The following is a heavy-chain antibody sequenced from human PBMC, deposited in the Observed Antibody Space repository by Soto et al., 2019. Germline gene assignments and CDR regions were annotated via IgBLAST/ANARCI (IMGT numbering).Heavy chain of an antibody. CDR2: ISSSGSTI. CDR3: ARCGYDFWSCYRPWDY. D-gene: IGHD3-3*01. J-gene: IGHJ4*02. Sequence: EVQLVESGGGLVQPGGSLRLSCAASGFTFSSYEMNWVRQAPGKGLEWVSYISSSGSTIYYADSVKGRFTISRDNAKNSLYLQMNSLRAEDTAVYYCARCGYDFWSCYRPWDYWGQGTLVTVSS. CDR1: GFTFSSYE. V-gene: IGHV3-48*03.